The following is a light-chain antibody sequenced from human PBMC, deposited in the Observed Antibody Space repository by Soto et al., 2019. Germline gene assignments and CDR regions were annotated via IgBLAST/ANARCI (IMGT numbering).Light chain of an antibody. CDR3: FLSQCGPRV. CDR1: TGAVTSAHY. V-gene: IGLV7-46*01. J-gene: IGLJ3*02. CDR2: DTT. Sequence: QAVVTQEPSLTVSPGGTVTLTSGSSTGAVTSAHYPYWFQQKPGQAPRTLIYDTTNKHSWTPARSSGSLLGGKAALTLSGAQPEDEAEYYCFLSQCGPRVFGGGPKQTVL.